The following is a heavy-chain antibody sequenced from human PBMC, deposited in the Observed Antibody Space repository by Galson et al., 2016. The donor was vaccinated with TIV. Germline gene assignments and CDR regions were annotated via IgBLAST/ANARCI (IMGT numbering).Heavy chain of an antibody. CDR3: ARPGNYDGDRRGAFDL. CDR2: ITYTSATI. D-gene: IGHD4-23*01. V-gene: IGHV3-48*04. CDR1: GFTFSSWH. Sequence: LRLSCAASGFTFSSWHMDWVRQAPGEGLEWISFITYTSATIYYADSVKGRFTVSRDNAKNSLYLQMNSLRAAETSVYYCARPGNYDGDRRGAFDLWGQGTMVTVSP. J-gene: IGHJ3*01.